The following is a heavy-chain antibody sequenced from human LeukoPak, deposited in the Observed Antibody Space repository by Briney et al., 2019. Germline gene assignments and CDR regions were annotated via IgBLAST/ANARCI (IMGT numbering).Heavy chain of an antibody. CDR3: ARDRIVVVTATFDS. CDR1: GFTFSSYS. CDR2: ISSSSSTI. D-gene: IGHD2-21*02. J-gene: IGHJ4*02. V-gene: IGHV3-48*04. Sequence: PGGSLRLSCAASGFTFSSYSMNWVRQAPGKGLEWVSYISSSSSTIYYADSVKGRFTISRDNAKNSLSLQMDSLRAKDTAVYYCARDRIVVVTATFDSWGQGTLVTVSS.